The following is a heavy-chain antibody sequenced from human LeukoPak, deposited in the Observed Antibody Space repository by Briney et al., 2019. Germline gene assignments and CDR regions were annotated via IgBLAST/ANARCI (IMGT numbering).Heavy chain of an antibody. J-gene: IGHJ6*02. CDR1: GYTFTSYG. CDR2: ISAYNGNT. Sequence: ASVKVSCKASGYTFTSYGISWVRQAPGQGLEWMGWISAYNGNTNYAQKLRGRVTMTTDTSTSTAYMELRSLRSDDTAVYYCARSLMSGIAAAGTTLDYYYYGMDVWGQGTTVTVSS. CDR3: ARSLMSGIAAAGTTLDYYYYGMDV. D-gene: IGHD6-13*01. V-gene: IGHV1-18*01.